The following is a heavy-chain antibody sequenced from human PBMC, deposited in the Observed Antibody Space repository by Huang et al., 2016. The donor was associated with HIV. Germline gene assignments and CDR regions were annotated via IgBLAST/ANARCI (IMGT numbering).Heavy chain of an antibody. V-gene: IGHV1-8*01. J-gene: IGHJ4*02. CDR3: ATLPPVNYGRSGGRVRDY. CDR1: GYTFSNYD. D-gene: IGHD2-15*01. Sequence: QVQLVQSGAEVKKPGASVKVSCKASGYTFSNYDINWVRQAPGQGLEWMGWMNPNSGNKGYARKFQGRVTMTRSTSISTAYMELSRLRLEDTAVYYCATLPPVNYGRSGGRVRDYWGQGSLVTVSS. CDR2: MNPNSGNK.